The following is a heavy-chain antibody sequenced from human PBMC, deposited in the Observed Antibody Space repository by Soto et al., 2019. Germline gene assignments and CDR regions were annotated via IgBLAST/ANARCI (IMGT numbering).Heavy chain of an antibody. V-gene: IGHV4-61*01. CDR2: IYYSGST. J-gene: IGHJ6*02. CDR1: GGSVSSGSYY. Sequence: LSLTCTVSGGSVSSGSYYWSWIRQPPGKGLEWIGYIYYSGSTNYNPSLKSRVTISVDTSKNQFSLKLSSVTAADTAVYYCARDTAMDYYGMDVWGQGTTVTVSS. CDR3: ARDTAMDYYGMDV. D-gene: IGHD5-18*01.